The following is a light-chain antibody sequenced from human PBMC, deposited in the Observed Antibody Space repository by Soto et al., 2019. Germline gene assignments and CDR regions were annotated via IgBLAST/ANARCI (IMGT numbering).Light chain of an antibody. CDR1: QSINTY. V-gene: IGKV1-39*01. CDR3: QQSYTTPQ. CDR2: ATS. J-gene: IGKJ1*01. Sequence: DIQMTQSPSSLSASVGDKVTITCRASQSINTYLNWYQQKPGKAPKLLIYATSSLQSGVPSRFSGSGSMTDFTLTISSLQPEDFATYHCQQSYTTPQFGQGTKVEIK.